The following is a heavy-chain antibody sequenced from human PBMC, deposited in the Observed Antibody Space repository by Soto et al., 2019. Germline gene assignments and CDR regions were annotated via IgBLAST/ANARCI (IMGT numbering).Heavy chain of an antibody. CDR2: ISYSGST. J-gene: IGHJ5*02. D-gene: IGHD2-15*01. Sequence: SETLSLTCTVSGGSISGSSYYWGWIRQPPGKGLEWIGSISYSGSTYYNPSLKSRVTISVDTSKNQFSLKLNSVTAADTTVYHCARQGYCSGGSCYRWFDPWGQGTLVTVSS. CDR3: ARQGYCSGGSCYRWFDP. V-gene: IGHV4-39*01. CDR1: GGSISGSSYY.